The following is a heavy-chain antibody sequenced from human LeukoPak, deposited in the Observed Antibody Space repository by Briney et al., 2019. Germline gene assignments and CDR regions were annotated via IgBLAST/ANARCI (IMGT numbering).Heavy chain of an antibody. CDR3: AVDIVATGGFDY. CDR2: INPSSGGT. Sequence: ASVKVSCKASGYTFTGYYMHWVRQAPGQGLEWMGWINPSSGGTNYAQKFQGRVTMTRDTSISTAYMELSRLRSDDTAVYYCAVDIVATGGFDYWGQGTLVTVSS. D-gene: IGHD5-12*01. J-gene: IGHJ4*02. CDR1: GYTFTGYY. V-gene: IGHV1-2*02.